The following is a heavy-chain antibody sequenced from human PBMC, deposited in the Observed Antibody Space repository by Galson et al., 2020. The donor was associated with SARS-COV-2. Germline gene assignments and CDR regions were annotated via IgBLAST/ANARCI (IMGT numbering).Heavy chain of an antibody. D-gene: IGHD2-15*01. V-gene: IGHV4-38-2*02. Sequence: SETLSLTCTVSGFSISSGYFWGWIRQPPDKGLEWIGLIYHSGSAYYNPSLQSRVTISVDTSKHQFSLKLTSVSAADAGVYYCARDRGVDGGISEGFDLWGRGTLVTVSS. J-gene: IGHJ2*01. CDR1: GFSISSGYF. CDR3: ARDRGVDGGISEGFDL. CDR2: IYHSGSA.